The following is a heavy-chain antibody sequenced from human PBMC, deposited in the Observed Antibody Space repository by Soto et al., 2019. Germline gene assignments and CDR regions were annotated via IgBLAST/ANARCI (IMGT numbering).Heavy chain of an antibody. J-gene: IGHJ6*02. V-gene: IGHV1-69*13. CDR3: SGGKHATCGGVTCYYDYGMDV. CDR1: GRTFRRHG. D-gene: IGHD3-16*01. Sequence: SVQVSSNASGRTFRRHGYSRVRQIPGPGLEWGGDSFPIFNTAHYAQKCQGRVTMTADESRSTVYMVLSSLGSDDTAVYYYSGGKHATCGGVTCYYDYGMDVWGQGTTVTIAS. CDR2: SFPIFNTA.